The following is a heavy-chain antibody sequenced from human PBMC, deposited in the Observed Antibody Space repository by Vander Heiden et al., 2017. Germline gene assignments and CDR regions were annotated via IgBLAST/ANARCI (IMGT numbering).Heavy chain of an antibody. CDR2: IYYSGST. CDR1: GGSISSGGYY. V-gene: IGHV4-31*03. D-gene: IGHD2-8*01. Sequence: QVQLQESGPGLVKPSQTLSLTCTVSGGSISSGGYYWSWIRQHPGKGLELIGYIYYSGSTYYNPSLKSRVTISVDTAKNQVSLKLSSVTAEDTAVYYCARDGTNGVRQDAFDIWGQGTMVTVSS. J-gene: IGHJ3*02. CDR3: ARDGTNGVRQDAFDI.